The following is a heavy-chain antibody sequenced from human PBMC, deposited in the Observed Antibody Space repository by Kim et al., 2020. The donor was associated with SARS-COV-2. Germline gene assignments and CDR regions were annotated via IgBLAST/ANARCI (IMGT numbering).Heavy chain of an antibody. J-gene: IGHJ4*02. CDR1: GFTFSSYA. CDR3: AKDPYDTSGYYPTGYFDY. D-gene: IGHD3-22*01. Sequence: GGSLRLSCAASGFTFSSYAMSWVRQAPGKGLEWVSAISGSGGSTSYADSVKGRFTISRDNSESTLYLQMNSLRAEDTAIYYCAKDPYDTSGYYPTGYFDYWGQGTLVTVSS. V-gene: IGHV3-23*01. CDR2: ISGSGGST.